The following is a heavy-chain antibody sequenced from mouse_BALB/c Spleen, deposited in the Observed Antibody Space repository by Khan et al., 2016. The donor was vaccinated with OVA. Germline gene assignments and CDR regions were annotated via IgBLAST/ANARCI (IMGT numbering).Heavy chain of an antibody. Sequence: QVQLKESGAELARPGASVMMSCKTSGYTFTSNTMHWVKKRPGQGLEWIGYINPRCGYTNYNQNFKDKATLTADKSSSTAYMQLSSLTSEDSAVYYCAKHTTRYTMDYWGQGTSVTVSS. CDR2: INPRCGYT. CDR1: GYTFTSNT. D-gene: IGHD2-12*01. J-gene: IGHJ4*01. CDR3: AKHTTRYTMDY. V-gene: IGHV1-4*01.